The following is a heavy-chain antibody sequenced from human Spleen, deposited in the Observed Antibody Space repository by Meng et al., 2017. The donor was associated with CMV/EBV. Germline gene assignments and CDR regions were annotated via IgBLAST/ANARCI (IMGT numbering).Heavy chain of an antibody. CDR2: INPNCGGK. V-gene: IGHV1-2*02. CDR1: GGTFSSYG. CDR3: ARDRTQLWPRGPLDY. J-gene: IGHJ4*02. Sequence: VQLVQSGAEVQKPVASVKASCKASGGTFSSYGISWLQQAPGQRLEWMGWINPNCGGKNYTQKFQGRVTMTMDTSISTAYMELSRLRSDDTAVYYCARDRTQLWPRGPLDYWGQGTLVTVSS. D-gene: IGHD5-18*01.